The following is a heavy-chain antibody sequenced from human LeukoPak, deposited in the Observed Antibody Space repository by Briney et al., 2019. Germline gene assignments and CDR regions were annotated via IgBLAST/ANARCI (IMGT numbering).Heavy chain of an antibody. CDR3: ASWITIFGPHNWFDP. J-gene: IGHJ5*02. D-gene: IGHD3-3*01. Sequence: GGSLRLSCAASGFTFSSHWMSWVRQAPGKGLEWVADIKQDGSEKYYVDSVKGRFTISRDNAKNSLYLQMNSLRAEDTAVYYCASWITIFGPHNWFDPWGQGTLVTVSS. V-gene: IGHV3-7*01. CDR2: IKQDGSEK. CDR1: GFTFSSHW.